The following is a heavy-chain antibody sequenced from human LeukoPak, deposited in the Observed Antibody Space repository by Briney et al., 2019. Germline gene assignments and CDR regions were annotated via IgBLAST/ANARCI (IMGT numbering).Heavy chain of an antibody. CDR1: GFTFSSYD. Sequence: PGGSLRLSCAASGFTFSSYDMHWVRQATGKGLEWVSAIGTAGDTYYPGSVKGRFTISRENAKNSLYLQMNSLRAGDTAVYYCARGMRFLDAFDIWGQGTMVTVSS. CDR3: ARGMRFLDAFDI. D-gene: IGHD3-3*01. J-gene: IGHJ3*02. CDR2: IGTAGDT. V-gene: IGHV3-13*01.